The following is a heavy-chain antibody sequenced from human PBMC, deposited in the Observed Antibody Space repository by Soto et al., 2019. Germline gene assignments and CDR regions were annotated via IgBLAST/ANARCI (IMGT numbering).Heavy chain of an antibody. CDR1: GFTFSSYS. CDR2: ISSSSSTI. Sequence: EVQLVESGGGLVQPGGSLRLSCAASGFTFSSYSMNWVRQAPGKGLEWVSYISSSSSTIYYADSVKGRFTISRDNAKNSLYLQMNGLRAEDTAVYYCAGEAGYRNWFDPWGQGTLVTVAS. V-gene: IGHV3-48*01. J-gene: IGHJ5*02. CDR3: AGEAGYRNWFDP. D-gene: IGHD5-12*01.